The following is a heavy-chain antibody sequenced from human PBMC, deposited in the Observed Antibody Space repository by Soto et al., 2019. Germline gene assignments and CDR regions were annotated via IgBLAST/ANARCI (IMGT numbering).Heavy chain of an antibody. Sequence: SETLSLTCAVYGGSFSGYYWSWIRQPPGKGLEWIGEINHSGSTNYNPSLKSRVTISVDTSKNQFSLKLSSVTAADTAVYYCARGGYSYAKEWWFDHWGQGTLVTVSS. V-gene: IGHV4-34*01. CDR2: INHSGST. J-gene: IGHJ5*02. CDR3: ARGGYSYAKEWWFDH. D-gene: IGHD5-18*01. CDR1: GGSFSGYY.